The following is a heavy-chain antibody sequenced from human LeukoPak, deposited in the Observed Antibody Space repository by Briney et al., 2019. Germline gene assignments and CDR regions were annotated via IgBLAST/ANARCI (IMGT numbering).Heavy chain of an antibody. J-gene: IGHJ4*02. V-gene: IGHV4-39*07. D-gene: IGHD6-13*01. CDR2: IYYSGST. Sequence: SETLSLTCTVSGDSISSTNYYWGWIRQPPGKGLEWIESIYYSGSTNYNPSLKSRVTISVDTSKNQFSLKLSSVTAADTAVYYCASPSSSSWLDFDYWGQGTLVTVSS. CDR1: GDSISSTNYY. CDR3: ASPSSSSWLDFDY.